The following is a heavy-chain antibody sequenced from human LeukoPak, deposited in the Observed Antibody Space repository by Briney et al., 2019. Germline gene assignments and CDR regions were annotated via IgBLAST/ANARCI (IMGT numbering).Heavy chain of an antibody. V-gene: IGHV3-30-3*01. CDR3: ARERSNYDFWSGYSNYYYGMDV. CDR1: GFTFSSYA. D-gene: IGHD3-3*01. Sequence: GGSLRLSCAASGFTFSSYAMHWVRQAPGKGLEWVAVISYDGSKKYYADSVKGRFTISRDNSKNTLYLQMNSLRAEDTAVYYCARERSNYDFWSGYSNYYYGMDVWGQGTTVTVSS. J-gene: IGHJ6*02. CDR2: ISYDGSKK.